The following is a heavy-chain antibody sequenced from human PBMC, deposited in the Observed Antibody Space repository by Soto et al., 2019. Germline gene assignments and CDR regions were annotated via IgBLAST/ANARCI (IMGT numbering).Heavy chain of an antibody. CDR2: IYYSGGT. CDR3: ARGSTLGVVAAPYYYYMDV. D-gene: IGHD2-15*01. Sequence: SETLSLTCTVSGGSISSGGYYWSWIRQHPGKGLEWIGYIYYSGGTYYNPSLKSRVTISVDTSKNQFSLKLSSVTAADTAVYYCARGSTLGVVAAPYYYYMDVWGKGTTVTVSS. V-gene: IGHV4-31*03. CDR1: GGSISSGGYY. J-gene: IGHJ6*03.